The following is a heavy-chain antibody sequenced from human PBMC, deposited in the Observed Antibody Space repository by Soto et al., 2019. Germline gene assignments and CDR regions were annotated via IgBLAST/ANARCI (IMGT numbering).Heavy chain of an antibody. V-gene: IGHV3-30-3*01. Sequence: GGSLRLSCAASGFTFSSYAMHWVRQAPGKGLEWVAVISYDGSNKYYADSVKGRFTISRDNSKNTLYLQMNSLRAEDTAVYYCARDMRWMDSSGYFDYWGQGTLVTVSS. D-gene: IGHD3-22*01. CDR3: ARDMRWMDSSGYFDY. J-gene: IGHJ4*02. CDR1: GFTFSSYA. CDR2: ISYDGSNK.